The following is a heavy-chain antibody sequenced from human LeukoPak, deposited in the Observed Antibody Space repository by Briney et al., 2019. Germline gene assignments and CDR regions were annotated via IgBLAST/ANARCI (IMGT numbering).Heavy chain of an antibody. CDR2: MNPNSGNT. Sequence: ASVKVSCKASGYTFTSYDINWVRQATGQGLEWMGWMNPNSGNTGYAQKFQGRVTMTRNTSISTAYMELSSLRSEDTAVYYCARGIYGSGSYYRGDYYYYYYMDVWGKGTTVTISS. D-gene: IGHD3-10*01. V-gene: IGHV1-8*01. CDR1: GYTFTSYD. CDR3: ARGIYGSGSYYRGDYYYYYYMDV. J-gene: IGHJ6*03.